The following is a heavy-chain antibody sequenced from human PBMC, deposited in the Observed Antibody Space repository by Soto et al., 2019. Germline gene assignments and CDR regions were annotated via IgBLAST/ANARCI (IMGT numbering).Heavy chain of an antibody. CDR3: ARVGQAHYYDSSGYYSPLDY. CDR1: GDTFSSYA. Sequence: QLQLVQSGAEVKKPGSSVKVSCKASGDTFSSYAINWVRQAPGQGLEWMGGIIPMFGTANYAQKFKGRVRITAGESKSTVYMELSSLRSEDTAVYYCARVGQAHYYDSSGYYSPLDYWGQGTLVTVSS. D-gene: IGHD3-22*01. V-gene: IGHV1-69*01. J-gene: IGHJ4*02. CDR2: IIPMFGTA.